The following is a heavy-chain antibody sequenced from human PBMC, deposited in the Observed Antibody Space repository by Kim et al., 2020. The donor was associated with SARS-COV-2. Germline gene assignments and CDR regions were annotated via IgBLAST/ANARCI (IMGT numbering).Heavy chain of an antibody. CDR2: IYYSGST. CDR1: GGSISSYY. CDR3: ARGSHCSSTSCYPLDAFDI. J-gene: IGHJ3*02. V-gene: IGHV4-59*08. Sequence: SETLSLTCTVSGGSISSYYWSWIRQPPGKGLEWIGYIYYSGSTNYNPSLKSRVTISVDTSKNQFSLKLSSVTAADTAVYYCARGSHCSSTSCYPLDAFDIWGQGTMVTVSS. D-gene: IGHD2-2*01.